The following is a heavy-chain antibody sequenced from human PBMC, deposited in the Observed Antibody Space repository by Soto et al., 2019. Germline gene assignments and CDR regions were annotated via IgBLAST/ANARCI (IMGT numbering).Heavy chain of an antibody. CDR2: ISGSGGST. CDR1: GFTFSSYA. Sequence: PGGSLRLSCAASGFTFSSYAMSWVRQAPGKGLEWVSAISGSGGSTYYADSVKGRFTISRDNSKNTLYLQMNSLRAEDTAVYYCAKGYCSGGSCYPGMVDYWGQGTLVTVSS. J-gene: IGHJ4*02. D-gene: IGHD2-15*01. V-gene: IGHV3-23*01. CDR3: AKGYCSGGSCYPGMVDY.